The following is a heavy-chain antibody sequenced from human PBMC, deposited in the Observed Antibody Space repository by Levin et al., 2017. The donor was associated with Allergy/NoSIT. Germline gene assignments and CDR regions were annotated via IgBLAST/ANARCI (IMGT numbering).Heavy chain of an antibody. CDR1: GFTFSSYE. D-gene: IGHD6-19*01. J-gene: IGHJ4*02. CDR3: AREIAVAGNGYFDY. Sequence: GESLKISCAASGFTFSSYEMNWVRQAPGKGLEWVSYISSSGSTIYYADSVKGRFTISRDNAKNSLYLQMNSLRAEDTAVYYCAREIAVAGNGYFDYWGQGTLVTVSS. V-gene: IGHV3-48*03. CDR2: ISSSGSTI.